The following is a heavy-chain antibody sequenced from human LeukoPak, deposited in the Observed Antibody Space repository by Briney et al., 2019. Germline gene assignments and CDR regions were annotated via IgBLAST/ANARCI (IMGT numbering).Heavy chain of an antibody. CDR1: GYTFTGYY. J-gene: IGHJ5*02. CDR3: ARTFGVVTNGNWFDP. Sequence: GASVKVSCKASGYTFTGYYMHWVRQAPGQGLEWMGWINPNSGGTNYAQKFQGRVTMTRDTSISTAYMELSRLRSDDTAVYYCARTFGVVTNGNWFDPWGQGTLVTVSS. V-gene: IGHV1-2*02. CDR2: INPNSGGT. D-gene: IGHD3-3*01.